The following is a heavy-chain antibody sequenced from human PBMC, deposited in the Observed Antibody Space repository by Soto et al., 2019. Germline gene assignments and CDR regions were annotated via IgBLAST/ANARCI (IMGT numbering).Heavy chain of an antibody. CDR1: GYTFTSYG. CDR2: ISAYNGNT. Sequence: ASVKVSCEASGYTFTSYGISWVRQAPEQGLEWMGWISAYNGNTNYAQKLQGRVTMTTDTSTSTAYMELRSLRSDDTAVYYCARPAYYYDSSGYYGHDAFDIWGQGTMVTVSS. V-gene: IGHV1-18*01. CDR3: ARPAYYYDSSGYYGHDAFDI. J-gene: IGHJ3*02. D-gene: IGHD3-22*01.